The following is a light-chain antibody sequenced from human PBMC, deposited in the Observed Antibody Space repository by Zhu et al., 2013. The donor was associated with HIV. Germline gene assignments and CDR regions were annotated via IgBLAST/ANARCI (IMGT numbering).Light chain of an antibody. J-gene: IGKJ4*01. CDR3: QQSYSGPLT. CDR2: ASS. Sequence: DIQMTQSASPLSASVGDRVTITCRASQSISDHLNWYQQKPGKAPKLLIFASSSLQRGVPSRFSGSGSGTDFTLTISDLQPEDFATYYCQQSYSGPLTFGGGTKVEIK. V-gene: IGKV1-39*01. CDR1: QSISDH.